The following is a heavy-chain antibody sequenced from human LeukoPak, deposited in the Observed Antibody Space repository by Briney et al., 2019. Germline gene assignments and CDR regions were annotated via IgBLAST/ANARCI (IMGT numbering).Heavy chain of an antibody. CDR1: GFTFSSYW. V-gene: IGHV3-7*03. J-gene: IGHJ6*02. CDR2: IYHNGNVN. D-gene: IGHD3-16*01. CDR3: ARGGGLDV. Sequence: GGSLRLSCAASGFTFSSYWMNWARQAPGKGLEWAASIYHNGNVNYYVDSVKGRFTISRDNAKNSLYLQMSNLRAEDTAVYFCARGGGLDVWGQGATVTVSS.